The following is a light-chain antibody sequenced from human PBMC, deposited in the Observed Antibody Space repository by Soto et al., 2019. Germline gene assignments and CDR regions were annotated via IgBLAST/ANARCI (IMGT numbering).Light chain of an antibody. J-gene: IGLJ3*02. CDR2: GVN. Sequence: QSALTQPASVSGSPGQSITISCTGTSSDVGSHNFVSWHQQHPGKAPKVMIYGVNNRPSGVSNRFSGSKSGNTASLTISGLQAEDEADYYCSSYTSTSTWVFGGGTKLTVL. CDR3: SSYTSTSTWV. CDR1: SSDVGSHNF. V-gene: IGLV2-14*01.